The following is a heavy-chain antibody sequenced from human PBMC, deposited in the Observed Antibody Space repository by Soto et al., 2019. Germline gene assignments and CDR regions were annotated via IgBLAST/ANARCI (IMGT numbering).Heavy chain of an antibody. CDR2: IYYSGST. D-gene: IGHD6-19*01. V-gene: IGHV4-31*03. J-gene: IGHJ4*02. Sequence: QVQLQESGPGLVKPSQTLSLTCTVSGGSISSGGYYWSWIRQHPGKGLEWIGYIYYSGSTYYNPSLKSRVTISVDTSKNQFSLKLSSVTAADTAVYYCARAYSSGWRKLYYFDYWGQGTLVTVSS. CDR3: ARAYSSGWRKLYYFDY. CDR1: GGSISSGGYY.